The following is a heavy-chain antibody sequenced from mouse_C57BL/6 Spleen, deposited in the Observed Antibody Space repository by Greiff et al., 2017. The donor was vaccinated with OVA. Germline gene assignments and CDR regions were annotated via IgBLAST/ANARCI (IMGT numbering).Heavy chain of an antibody. CDR3: ARSYDGYYGYFDY. J-gene: IGHJ2*01. CDR2: INYDGSST. V-gene: IGHV5-16*01. D-gene: IGHD2-3*01. CDR1: GFTFSDYY. Sequence: EVQVVESEGGLVQPGSSMKLSCTASGFTFSDYYMAWVRQVPEKGLEWVANINYDGSSTYYLDSLKSRFIISRDNAKNILYLQMSSLKSEDTATYYCARSYDGYYGYFDYWGQGTTLTVSS.